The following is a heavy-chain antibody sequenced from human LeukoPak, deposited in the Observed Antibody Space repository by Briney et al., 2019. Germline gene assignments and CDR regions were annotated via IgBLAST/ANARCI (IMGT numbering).Heavy chain of an antibody. CDR2: INPSGGST. V-gene: IGHV1-46*01. Sequence: ASVKVSCKASGYTFTNYYIHWVRQAPGQGLEWMGIINPSGGSTSYAQKFQGRVTMTRDTSTSTVYMELSSLRSEDTAVYYCARGLDNWNGGYYGMDVWGQGTTVTVSS. D-gene: IGHD1-1*01. J-gene: IGHJ6*02. CDR1: GYTFTNYY. CDR3: ARGLDNWNGGYYGMDV.